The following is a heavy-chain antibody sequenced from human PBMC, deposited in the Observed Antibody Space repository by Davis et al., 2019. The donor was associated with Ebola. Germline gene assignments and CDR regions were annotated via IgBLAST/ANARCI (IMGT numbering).Heavy chain of an antibody. J-gene: IGHJ5*02. D-gene: IGHD6-13*01. CDR3: ARFGAPGGSWTGWFDP. Sequence: SQTLSLTCAVSGYSISSGYYWSWIRQPAGKGLEWIGRIYTSGSTNYNPSLKSRVTMSVDTSKNQFSLKLSSVTAADTAVYYCARFGAPGGSWTGWFDPWGQGTLVTVSS. CDR1: GYSISSGYY. V-gene: IGHV4-61*02. CDR2: IYTSGST.